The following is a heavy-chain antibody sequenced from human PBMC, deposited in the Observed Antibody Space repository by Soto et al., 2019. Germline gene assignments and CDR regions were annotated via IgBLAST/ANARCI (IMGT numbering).Heavy chain of an antibody. CDR3: VRDTGPYNYHYDAFDL. Sequence: QVVQSGEAVKEPGASMKVCCETSGYTFTRHGFSWVRQAPGQGLEWMGWISVVNGNTKFAQKFHDRVTLTTDASTATAHMELRNVRSDDTATYYCVRDTGPYNYHYDAFDLWGQGTVVSVSS. CDR1: GYTFTRHG. J-gene: IGHJ3*01. V-gene: IGHV1-18*04. D-gene: IGHD5-18*01. CDR2: ISVVNGNT.